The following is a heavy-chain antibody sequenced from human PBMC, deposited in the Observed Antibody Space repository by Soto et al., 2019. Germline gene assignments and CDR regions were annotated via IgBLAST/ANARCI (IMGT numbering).Heavy chain of an antibody. J-gene: IGHJ4*02. CDR2: IYPGDSDT. Sequence: LGGAPKISRKGSGYSFTSYWNGWVRQMPGKGLEWMGIIYPGDSDTRYSPSFQGQVTISADKSISTAYLQWSSLKASDTAMYYCARQLGSGWSDYFDYWGQGTLVTVSS. CDR1: GYSFTSYW. V-gene: IGHV5-51*01. D-gene: IGHD6-19*01. CDR3: ARQLGSGWSDYFDY.